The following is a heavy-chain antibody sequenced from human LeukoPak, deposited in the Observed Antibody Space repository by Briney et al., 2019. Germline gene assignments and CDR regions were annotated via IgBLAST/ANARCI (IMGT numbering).Heavy chain of an antibody. Sequence: ASVKVSCKASGYTFTGYYMHWVRQAPGQGLEWMGWINPNSGGTSYAQKFQGRVTMTRDTSISTAYMELSSLRSEDTAVYYCARTSYYPSSAENWFHPWGEGTLVTVSS. V-gene: IGHV1-2*02. CDR3: ARTSYYPSSAENWFHP. CDR2: INPNSGGT. D-gene: IGHD3-22*01. CDR1: GYTFTGYY. J-gene: IGHJ5*02.